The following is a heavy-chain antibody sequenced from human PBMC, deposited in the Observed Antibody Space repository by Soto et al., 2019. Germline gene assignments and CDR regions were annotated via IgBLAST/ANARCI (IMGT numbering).Heavy chain of an antibody. CDR1: GGSISSGDYY. D-gene: IGHD2-2*01. CDR2: IYYSGST. CDR3: AGIVVVPAVNNWFDP. Sequence: SETLSLTCTVSGGSISSGDYYWSWIRQPPGKGLEWIGYIYYSGSTYYNPSLKSRVTISVDTSKNQFSLKLSSVTAADTAVYYCAGIVVVPAVNNWFDPWGQGTLVTVSS. J-gene: IGHJ5*02. V-gene: IGHV4-30-4*01.